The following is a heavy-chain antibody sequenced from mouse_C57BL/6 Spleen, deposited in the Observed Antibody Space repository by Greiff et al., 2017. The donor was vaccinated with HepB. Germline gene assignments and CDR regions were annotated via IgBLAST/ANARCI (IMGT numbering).Heavy chain of an antibody. J-gene: IGHJ4*01. CDR1: GYTFTDYN. CDR2: INPNNGGT. V-gene: IGHV1-22*01. CDR3: ARDEIMTTVVEAMDY. Sequence: EVQLQQSGPELVKPGASVKMSCKASGYTFTDYNMHWVKQSHGKSLEWIGYINPNNGGTSYNQKFKGKATLTVNKYSSTAYMELRSLTSEDSAVYYCARDEIMTTVVEAMDYWGQGTSVTVSS. D-gene: IGHD1-1*01.